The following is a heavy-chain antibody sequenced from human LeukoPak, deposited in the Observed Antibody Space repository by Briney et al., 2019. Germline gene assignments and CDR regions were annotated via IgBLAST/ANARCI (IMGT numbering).Heavy chain of an antibody. Sequence: GGSLRLSCVASGFTFSNYAMSWVRQAPGKGLEWVSSISASGGSPYYTDSVRGRFTISRDNSKNTLYLHTNTLRAEDTAVYYCAKDFHYSSGYYFWPTSVDYWGQGTLVTVSS. V-gene: IGHV3-23*01. CDR3: AKDFHYSSGYYFWPTSVDY. CDR2: ISASGGSP. J-gene: IGHJ4*02. D-gene: IGHD3-22*01. CDR1: GFTFSNYA.